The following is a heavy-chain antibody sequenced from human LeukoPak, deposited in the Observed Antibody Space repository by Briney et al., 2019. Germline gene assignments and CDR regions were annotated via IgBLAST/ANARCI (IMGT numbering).Heavy chain of an antibody. CDR2: INPNSGGT. J-gene: IGHJ5*02. D-gene: IGHD3-10*01. CDR1: GYTFTGYC. CDR3: AMVRGVINWFDP. Sequence: ASVKVSCKASGYTFTGYCMHWVRQAPGQGLEWMGWINPNSGGTNYAQKFQGRVTMTRDTSISTAYMELSRLRSDDTAVYYCAMVRGVINWFDPWGQGTLVTVSS. V-gene: IGHV1-2*02.